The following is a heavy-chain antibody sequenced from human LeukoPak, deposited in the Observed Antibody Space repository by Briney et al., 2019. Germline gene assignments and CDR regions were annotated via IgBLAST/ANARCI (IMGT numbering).Heavy chain of an antibody. Sequence: PGGSLRLSCAASGFSFSSYRVNWVRQAPGKGLEWVSRITSTSGITIYYGDSVKGRFTISRDNAKNSLYLQMNSLRAEDTAFYYCARGYYYDSSGPLFDYWGQGTLVTVSS. D-gene: IGHD3-22*01. CDR1: GFSFSSYR. V-gene: IGHV3-48*03. CDR2: ITSTSGITI. J-gene: IGHJ4*02. CDR3: ARGYYYDSSGPLFDY.